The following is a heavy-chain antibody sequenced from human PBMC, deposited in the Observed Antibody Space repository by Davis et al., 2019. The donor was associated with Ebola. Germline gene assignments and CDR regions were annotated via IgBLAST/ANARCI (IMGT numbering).Heavy chain of an antibody. J-gene: IGHJ4*02. D-gene: IGHD6-19*01. V-gene: IGHV3-49*04. CDR2: IRSKAYGGTT. Sequence: GGSLRLSCTASGFTFGDYAMSWVRQAPGKGLEWVGFIRSKAYGGTTEYAASVKGRFTISRDDSKNTAYLQMSSLKTEDTAVYYCTTQWLVLFARDYWGQGTLVTVSS. CDR3: TTQWLVLFARDY. CDR1: GFTFGDYA.